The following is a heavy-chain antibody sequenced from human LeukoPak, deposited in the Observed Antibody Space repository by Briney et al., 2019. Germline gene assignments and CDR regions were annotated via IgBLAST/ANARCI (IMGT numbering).Heavy chain of an antibody. CDR1: GFTFSSYS. Sequence: GGSLILSCAASGFTFSSYSMNWVRQAPGKGLEWVSSISSSSSYIYYADSVKGRFTISRDNAKNSLYLQMNSLRAEDTAVYYCARAEDYDSYGSYYGMDVWGQGTTVTVSS. J-gene: IGHJ6*02. D-gene: IGHD5-18*01. CDR2: ISSSSSYI. V-gene: IGHV3-21*01. CDR3: ARAEDYDSYGSYYGMDV.